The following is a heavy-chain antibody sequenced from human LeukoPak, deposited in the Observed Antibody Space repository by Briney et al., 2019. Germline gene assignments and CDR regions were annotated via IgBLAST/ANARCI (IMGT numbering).Heavy chain of an antibody. CDR3: ARAGRDGHNYPFEY. V-gene: IGHV3-30*02. Sequence: PGGSLRLSCEASGFTFSSLAMHWVRQAPGKGLEWVAFIRDDGRTEYYVDSVKGRFTISRDNSKNTLYLQMNSLRAEDTAVYYCARAGRDGHNYPFEYWGQGTLVTVSS. CDR2: IRDDGRTE. CDR1: GFTFSSLA. J-gene: IGHJ4*02. D-gene: IGHD5-24*01.